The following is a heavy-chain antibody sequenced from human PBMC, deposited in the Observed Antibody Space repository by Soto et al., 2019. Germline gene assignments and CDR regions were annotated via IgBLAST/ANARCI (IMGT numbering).Heavy chain of an antibody. CDR3: ARDVSPGSSSLYLDAFDI. Sequence: EVQLEESGGGLVQPGGSRRLSCAASGFTLGTYWMTWVRQAPGKGLEWVANIKQDESKKSYLASVRGRFTISRDNARNSLYLQMNSLRVEDTGLYYCARDVSPGSSSLYLDAFDIWGQGTMVIVSS. J-gene: IGHJ3*02. D-gene: IGHD3-10*01. CDR2: IKQDESKK. CDR1: GFTLGTYW. V-gene: IGHV3-7*05.